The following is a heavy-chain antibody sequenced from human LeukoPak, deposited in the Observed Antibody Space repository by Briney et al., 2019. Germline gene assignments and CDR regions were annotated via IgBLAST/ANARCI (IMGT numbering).Heavy chain of an antibody. CDR3: ARAKVQDSSGYYSFDY. CDR1: GGTFSSYA. Sequence: GSSVKVSCKACGGTFSSYAISWVRQAPGQGLEWMGGIIPIFGTANYAQKFQGRVTITADESTSTAYMELSSLRSEDTAVYYCARAKVQDSSGYYSFDYWGQGTLVTVSS. D-gene: IGHD3-22*01. V-gene: IGHV1-69*01. CDR2: IIPIFGTA. J-gene: IGHJ4*02.